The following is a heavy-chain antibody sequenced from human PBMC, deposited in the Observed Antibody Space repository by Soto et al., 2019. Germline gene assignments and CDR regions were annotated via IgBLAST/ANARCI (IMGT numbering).Heavy chain of an antibody. V-gene: IGHV4-39*01. Sequence: PSETLSLTCSVSGGTISSRTYYWGWIRQPPGKGLEWIGTIYYSGSTKYNPSLKSRVTISVHTSKNQFSLKLSSVTAADRAVYFCASQGGNYNSGGFSPFDFWGQGTLVPVSS. CDR2: IYYSGST. CDR3: ASQGGNYNSGGFSPFDF. J-gene: IGHJ4*02. CDR1: GGTISSRTYY. D-gene: IGHD3-22*01.